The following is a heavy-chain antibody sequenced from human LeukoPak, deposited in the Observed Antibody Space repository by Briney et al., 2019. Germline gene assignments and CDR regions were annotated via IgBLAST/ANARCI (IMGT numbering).Heavy chain of an antibody. V-gene: IGHV1-18*04. CDR1: GYTFTSNG. CDR2: VSAYNGNT. CDR3: ARTPGTTFRNWFDP. Sequence: GASVKVSCMASGYTFTSNGVSWVRQAPGLGLEWMGWVSAYNGNTNSAQKFQGRVSMTTDTSTSTAYMELRSLTSDDTALYYCARTPGTTFRNWFDPWGQGTLVTVSS. D-gene: IGHD1-1*01. J-gene: IGHJ5*02.